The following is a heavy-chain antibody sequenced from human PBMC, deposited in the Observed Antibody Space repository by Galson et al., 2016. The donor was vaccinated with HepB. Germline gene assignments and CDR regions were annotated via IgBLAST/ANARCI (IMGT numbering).Heavy chain of an antibody. J-gene: IGHJ6*02. CDR3: AGHLRGGYGMDV. D-gene: IGHD3-10*01. CDR1: GGSISSSSYY. V-gene: IGHV4-39*01. Sequence: SETLSLTCTVSGGSISSSSYYWGCIRQPPGKGLEWIGSTYYSGSTYYNPSLKSRDTISVDTSKNQFSLKLSSVTAADTAVYYCAGHLRGGYGMDVWGQGTTVTVSS. CDR2: TYYSGST.